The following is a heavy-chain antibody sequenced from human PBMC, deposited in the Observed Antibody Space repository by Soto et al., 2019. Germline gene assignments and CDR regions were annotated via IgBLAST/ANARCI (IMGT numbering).Heavy chain of an antibody. J-gene: IGHJ6*02. CDR2: IHHSGSI. Sequence: SETLSLTCSVSGGSITSHYCSWFRQPPGKGLEWIGYIHHSGSIDYNPSLKSRVTMSVDTSKTLFSLKVNSVTAADTALYYCARHGYGQLHGLVDVWGPGTTVTVSS. D-gene: IGHD1-1*01. CDR3: ARHGYGQLHGLVDV. V-gene: IGHV4-59*08. CDR1: GGSITSHY.